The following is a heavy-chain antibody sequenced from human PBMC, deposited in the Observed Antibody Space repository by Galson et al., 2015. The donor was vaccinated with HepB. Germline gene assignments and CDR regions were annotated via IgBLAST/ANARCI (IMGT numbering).Heavy chain of an antibody. J-gene: IGHJ4*02. Sequence: SLRLSCAASGFTFDNYAMHWVRQAPGKGLEWVSSISWNGGRIGYADPVKGRFTFSRDNAENSLSLQMSSLRAEDTALYFCAKARCSSTGCNFDYWGQGTLVTVSP. V-gene: IGHV3-9*01. CDR1: GFTFDNYA. CDR2: ISWNGGRI. CDR3: AKARCSSTGCNFDY. D-gene: IGHD2-2*01.